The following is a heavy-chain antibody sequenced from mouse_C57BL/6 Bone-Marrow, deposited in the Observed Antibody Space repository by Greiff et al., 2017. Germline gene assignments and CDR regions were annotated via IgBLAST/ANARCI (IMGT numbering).Heavy chain of an antibody. V-gene: IGHV1-42*01. Sequence: VQLQQSGPELVKPGASVKISCKASGYSFTGYYMNWVKQSPEKSLEWIGEINPSTGGTTYNQKFKAKATSTVDKSSSTAYMQLKSLTSEDSAVYYCARGDYDGYFDYWGQGTTLTVSS. CDR1: GYSFTGYY. CDR2: INPSTGGT. J-gene: IGHJ2*01. D-gene: IGHD2-4*01. CDR3: ARGDYDGYFDY.